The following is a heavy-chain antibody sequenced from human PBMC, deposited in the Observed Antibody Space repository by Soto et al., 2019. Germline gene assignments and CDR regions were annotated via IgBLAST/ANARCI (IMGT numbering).Heavy chain of an antibody. J-gene: IGHJ4*02. Sequence: ASVKVSCKVSGYTLTELSMHWVRQAPGKGLEWMGGFDPEDGETIYAQKFQGRVTMTEDTSTDTAYMELSSLRSEDTAVYYYATRGVSRYDFWSGLDYWGQGTLVTVSS. CDR2: FDPEDGET. D-gene: IGHD3-3*01. CDR3: ATRGVSRYDFWSGLDY. V-gene: IGHV1-24*01. CDR1: GYTLTELS.